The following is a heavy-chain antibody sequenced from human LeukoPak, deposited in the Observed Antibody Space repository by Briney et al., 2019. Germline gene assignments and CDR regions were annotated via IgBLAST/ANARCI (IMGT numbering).Heavy chain of an antibody. CDR2: IYYSWST. Sequence: SEPLSLTCTVSGSSISSYYWSWLRQPPGKGLEWIGYIYYSWSTNYNPSLKGRVTISVDTSKNQFSLKLSSVTAADTAVYYCAAVLWFGEAEGYAFDIWGQGTMVTVSS. D-gene: IGHD3-10*01. J-gene: IGHJ3*02. CDR1: GSSISSYY. CDR3: AAVLWFGEAEGYAFDI. V-gene: IGHV4-59*01.